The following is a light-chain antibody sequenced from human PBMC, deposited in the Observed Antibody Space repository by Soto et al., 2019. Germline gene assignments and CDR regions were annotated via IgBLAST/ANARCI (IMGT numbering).Light chain of an antibody. CDR3: QQADSFPLT. V-gene: IGKV1D-12*01. CDR2: GAS. J-gene: IGKJ4*01. CDR1: QDISTW. Sequence: DIQMTQSPSSVSASLGDTVTITCRASQDISTWLAWYQQKPGKAPKLLIYGASTLESGVPSRFSGRGSGTDFTLTISSLQPEDFATYFCQQADSFPLTFGGGTKVEIK.